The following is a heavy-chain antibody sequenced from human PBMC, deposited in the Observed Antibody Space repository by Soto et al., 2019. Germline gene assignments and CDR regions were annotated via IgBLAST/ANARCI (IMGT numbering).Heavy chain of an antibody. J-gene: IGHJ3*02. Sequence: GESLKISCKGSGYSFTSYWISWVRQMPGKGLEWMGRIDPSDSYTNYSPSFQGHVTISADKSISTAYLQWSSLKASDTAMYYCARYDFWSGYVTAAFDIWGQGTMVTVSS. D-gene: IGHD3-3*01. CDR1: GYSFTSYW. V-gene: IGHV5-10-1*01. CDR3: ARYDFWSGYVTAAFDI. CDR2: IDPSDSYT.